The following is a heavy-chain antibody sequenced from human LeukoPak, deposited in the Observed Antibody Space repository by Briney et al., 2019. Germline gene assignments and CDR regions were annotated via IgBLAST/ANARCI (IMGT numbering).Heavy chain of an antibody. CDR3: ARVPLRGYCSSTSCIYFDY. J-gene: IGHJ4*02. Sequence: SETLSLTCTVSGGSISSGGYYWSWIRQPPGKGLEWIGYIYHSGSTYYNPSLKSRVTISVDRSKNQFSLKLSSVTAADTAVYYCARVPLRGYCSSTSCIYFDYWGQGTLVTVSS. CDR2: IYHSGST. CDR1: GGSISSGGYY. V-gene: IGHV4-30-2*01. D-gene: IGHD2-2*01.